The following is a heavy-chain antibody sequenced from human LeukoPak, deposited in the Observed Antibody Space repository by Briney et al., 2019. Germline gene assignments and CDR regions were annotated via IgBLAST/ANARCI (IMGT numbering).Heavy chain of an antibody. J-gene: IGHJ4*02. CDR3: ARARGDLTGRYLFAY. CDR1: GGSISSYY. Sequence: SETLSLTCTVSGGSISSYYWSWIRQPPGKGLEWIGYIYYSGSTNYNPSLKSRVTISVDTSKNQFSLKLSSVTAADTAVYYCARARGDLTGRYLFAYWGQGTLVTVSS. V-gene: IGHV4-59*01. CDR2: IYYSGST. D-gene: IGHD3-9*01.